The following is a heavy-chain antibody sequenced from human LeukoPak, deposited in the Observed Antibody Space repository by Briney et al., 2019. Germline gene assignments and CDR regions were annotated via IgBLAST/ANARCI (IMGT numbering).Heavy chain of an antibody. CDR2: IYYSGST. D-gene: IGHD3-22*01. Sequence: GWIRQPPGKGLEWIGSIYYSGSTYYNPSLKSRVTISVDTSKNQFSLKLSSVTAADTAVYYCARDRNYYDSSGYEGRFDYWGQGTLVTVSS. J-gene: IGHJ4*02. V-gene: IGHV4-39*07. CDR3: ARDRNYYDSSGYEGRFDY.